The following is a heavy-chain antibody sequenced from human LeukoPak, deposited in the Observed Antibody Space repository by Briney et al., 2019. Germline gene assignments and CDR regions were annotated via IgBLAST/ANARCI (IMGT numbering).Heavy chain of an antibody. CDR3: ARRGSRYSYGPFDY. CDR1: RFTFSSYA. CDR2: ISYDGSNK. Sequence: PGGSLRLSCAASRFTFSSYAMHWVRQAPGKGLEWVAVISYDGSNKYYADSVKGRFTISRDNSKNTLYLQMNSLRAEDTAVYYCARRGSRYSYGPFDYWGQGTLVTVSS. D-gene: IGHD5-18*01. V-gene: IGHV3-30-3*01. J-gene: IGHJ4*02.